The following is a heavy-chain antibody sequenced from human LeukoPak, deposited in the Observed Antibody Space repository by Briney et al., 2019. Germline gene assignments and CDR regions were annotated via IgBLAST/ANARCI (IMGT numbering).Heavy chain of an antibody. CDR1: GYTLTELS. V-gene: IGHV1-24*01. Sequence: GASVKVSCKVSGYTLTELSMHWVRQAPGKGLEWMGGFDPEDGETIYAQKFQGRVTMTEDTSTDTAYMELSSLRSEDTAVYYCATGSQIGGAIVYDAFDIWGQGTMVTVSS. CDR3: ATGSQIGGAIVYDAFDI. CDR2: FDPEDGET. D-gene: IGHD3-16*02. J-gene: IGHJ3*02.